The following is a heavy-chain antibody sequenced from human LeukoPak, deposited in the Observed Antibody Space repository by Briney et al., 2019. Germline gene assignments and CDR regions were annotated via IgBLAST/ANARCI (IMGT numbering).Heavy chain of an antibody. Sequence: GGSLRLSCAGSDFSFITYAMSWVRQAPGKGLEWVSTITGRGDATYYADSVKGRFTISRDNSKNTLYLQMNSLRAEDTAVYYCAKGVVVAPDVTPFDYWGQGTLVTVSS. J-gene: IGHJ4*02. CDR3: AKGVVVAPDVTPFDY. V-gene: IGHV3-23*01. CDR2: ITGRGDAT. CDR1: DFSFITYA. D-gene: IGHD2-2*01.